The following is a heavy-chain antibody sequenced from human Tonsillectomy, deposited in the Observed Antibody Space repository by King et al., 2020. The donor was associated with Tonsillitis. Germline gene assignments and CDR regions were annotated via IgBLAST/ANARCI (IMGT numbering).Heavy chain of an antibody. Sequence: VQLPQWGAGLLKPSETLSLTCAVYGGSFSGYYWSWIRQPPGKGLEWIGEINHSGSTNYNPSLKSRVTISVDTSKNQFSLKLSSVTAADTAVYYCARTRGSGYYLDAFDIWGQGTMVTVSS. CDR3: ARTRGSGYYLDAFDI. V-gene: IGHV4-34*01. CDR1: GGSFSGYY. CDR2: INHSGST. J-gene: IGHJ3*02. D-gene: IGHD3-22*01.